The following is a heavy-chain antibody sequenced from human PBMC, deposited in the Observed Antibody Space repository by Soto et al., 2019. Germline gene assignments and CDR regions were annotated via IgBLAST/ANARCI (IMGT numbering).Heavy chain of an antibody. D-gene: IGHD3-3*01. CDR2: MNPNSGNT. CDR1: GYTFTSYD. CDR3: ARVDVRATLNGDFWSGYILYHQYYGMDV. Sequence: ASVKVSCKASGYTFTSYDINWVRQATGQGLEWMGWMNPNSGNTGYAQKFQGRVTMTRNTSISTAYMELSSLRSEDTAVYYCARVDVRATLNGDFWSGYILYHQYYGMDVWGQGTTVTVSS. J-gene: IGHJ6*02. V-gene: IGHV1-8*01.